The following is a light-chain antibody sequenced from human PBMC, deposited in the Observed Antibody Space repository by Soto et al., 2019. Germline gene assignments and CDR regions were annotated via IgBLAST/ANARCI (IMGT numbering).Light chain of an antibody. J-gene: IGKJ5*01. CDR1: QSLSSSY. CDR3: QQYNNWPRT. Sequence: EIVLTQSPVTLSLSPGERATLSCRASQSLSSSYLAWYQQKPGQAPRLLIYGASTRATGIPARFSGSGSGTEFTLTISSLQSEDFAVYYCQQYNNWPRTFGQGTRLEIK. V-gene: IGKV3-15*01. CDR2: GAS.